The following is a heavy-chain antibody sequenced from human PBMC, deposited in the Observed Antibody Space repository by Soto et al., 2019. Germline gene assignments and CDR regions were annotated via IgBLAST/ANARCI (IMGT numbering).Heavy chain of an antibody. Sequence: ASVKVSCKASGYTFTNYAMHWVRQAPGQRLEWMGWINAGNGNTKYSQKFQGRVTITRNTSASTAYMELSSLRSEDTAVYYCATPYDSSGYYYFLLDYWGQGTLVTVSS. CDR2: INAGNGNT. V-gene: IGHV1-3*01. CDR3: ATPYDSSGYYYFLLDY. D-gene: IGHD3-22*01. J-gene: IGHJ4*02. CDR1: GYTFTNYA.